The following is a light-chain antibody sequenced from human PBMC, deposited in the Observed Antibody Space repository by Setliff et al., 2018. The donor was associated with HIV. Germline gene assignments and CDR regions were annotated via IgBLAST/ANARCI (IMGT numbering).Light chain of an antibody. V-gene: IGLV1-44*01. CDR1: ISNIGSNT. Sequence: QSALTQPPSASGTPGRSITISCSGSISNIGSNTVNWYQQLPGTAPKLLMYGVDQRPSGVPDRFSASESGTSASLAISGLQSEDEADYYCAAWDGSLNAYLFGTGTKVTVL. J-gene: IGLJ1*01. CDR3: AAWDGSLNAYL. CDR2: GVD.